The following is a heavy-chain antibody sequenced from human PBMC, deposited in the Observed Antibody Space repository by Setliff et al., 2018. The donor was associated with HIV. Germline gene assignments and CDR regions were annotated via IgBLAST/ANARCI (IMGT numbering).Heavy chain of an antibody. CDR2: IIPIARAP. CDR3: ATRGRDLGFDY. CDR1: GGIFNTYG. Sequence: SVKVSCKASGGIFNTYGMNWVRQAPGQGLEWMGGIIPIARAPNYAQKFQGRVTITTDESTGTAYMELSSLRSEDTAVYYCATRGRDLGFDYWGQGTLVTVSS. J-gene: IGHJ4*02. D-gene: IGHD1-1*01. V-gene: IGHV1-69*05.